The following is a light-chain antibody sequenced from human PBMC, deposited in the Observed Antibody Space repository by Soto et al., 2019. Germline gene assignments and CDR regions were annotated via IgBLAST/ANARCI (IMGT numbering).Light chain of an antibody. V-gene: IGKV3-15*01. J-gene: IGKJ1*01. CDR3: QKYNTWPLT. CDR1: QSVSSN. Sequence: EIVMTQSPATLSVSPGERATLSCRASQSVSSNLAWYQQKPGQAPRLLIYGASTRATGIPARFSGSGSGTEFPPPISSLQSEDFAFYYCQKYNTWPLTFGKGTKVEIK. CDR2: GAS.